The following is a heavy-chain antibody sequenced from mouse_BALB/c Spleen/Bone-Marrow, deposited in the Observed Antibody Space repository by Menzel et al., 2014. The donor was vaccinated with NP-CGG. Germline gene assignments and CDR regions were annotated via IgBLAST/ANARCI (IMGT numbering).Heavy chain of an antibody. V-gene: IGHV7-3*02. CDR1: GFTFTDYY. CDR3: ARDIGRLLFDY. J-gene: IGHJ2*01. D-gene: IGHD1-2*01. CDR2: IRNKANGYTT. Sequence: EVKVVESGGGLVQPGGSLRLSCETSGFTFTDYYMNWVRQPPGKALEWLGFIRNKANGYTTEYSASVKGRFTISRDNSQSILYLQVNTLRAEDSAAYYCARDIGRLLFDYWGQGTTLTVSS.